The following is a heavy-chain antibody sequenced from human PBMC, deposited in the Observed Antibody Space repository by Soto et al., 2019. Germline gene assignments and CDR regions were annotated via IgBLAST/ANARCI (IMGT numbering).Heavy chain of an antibody. CDR1: GGSISSSSYY. V-gene: IGHV4-39*01. CDR2: IYYSGST. J-gene: IGHJ6*02. Sequence: QLQLQESGPGLVNPSETLSLTCTVSGGSISSSSYYWCWIRQPPGTGLELIGSIYYSGSTYYNPSLKSRVTISVDTSKNQFSLKLSSVTAADTAVYYCARRVYSSGWPYYYYYGMDVWGQGTTVTVSS. D-gene: IGHD6-19*01. CDR3: ARRVYSSGWPYYYYYGMDV.